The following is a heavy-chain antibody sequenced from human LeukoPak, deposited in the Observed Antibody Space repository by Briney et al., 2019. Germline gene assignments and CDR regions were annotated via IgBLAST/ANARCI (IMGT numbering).Heavy chain of an antibody. CDR1: GGTFSSYA. D-gene: IGHD5-24*01. CDR3: ARNDRRDGYNPLLSY. V-gene: IGHV1-69*05. Sequence: GASVTVSCKASGGTFSSYAISWVRQAPGQGLEWIGGIIPIFGTANYAQKFQGRVTITTDESTSTAYMELSSLRSEDTAVYYCARNDRRDGYNPLLSYWGQGTLVTVSS. CDR2: IIPIFGTA. J-gene: IGHJ4*02.